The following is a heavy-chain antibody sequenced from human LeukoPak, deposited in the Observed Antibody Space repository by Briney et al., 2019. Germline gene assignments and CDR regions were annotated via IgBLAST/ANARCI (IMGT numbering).Heavy chain of an antibody. CDR3: ARHGHYRFDP. D-gene: IGHD3-10*01. CDR2: IYHSGST. CDR1: GGSISSGGYS. V-gene: IGHV4-30-2*01. Sequence: SETLSLTCAVSGGSISSGGYSWSWIRQPPGKGLEWIGYIYHSGSTYYNPSLKSRVTISVDTSKNQFSLKLSSVTAEDTAVYYCARHGHYRFDPWGQGTLVTVSS. J-gene: IGHJ5*02.